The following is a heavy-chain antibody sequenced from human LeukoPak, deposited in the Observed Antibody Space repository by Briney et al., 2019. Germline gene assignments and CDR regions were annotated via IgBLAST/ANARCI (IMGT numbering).Heavy chain of an antibody. CDR2: MSPNSGDT. D-gene: IGHD1-1*01. CDR1: GYTFTNLD. J-gene: IGHJ4*02. Sequence: ASVKVSCKTSGYTFTNLDINWLRQAPGQGLEWMGWMSPNSGDTGYAQKFQGRVSMTRDTSISTAYMELSSLRSEDAAVYYCASNPPNTGDFYYWGLGSLVTVSS. CDR3: ASNPPNTGDFYY. V-gene: IGHV1-8*01.